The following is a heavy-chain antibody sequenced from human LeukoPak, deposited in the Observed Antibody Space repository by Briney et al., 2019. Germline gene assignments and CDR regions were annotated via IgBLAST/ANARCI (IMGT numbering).Heavy chain of an antibody. D-gene: IGHD3-3*01. J-gene: IGHJ4*02. V-gene: IGHV3-15*01. CDR1: GFTFNTAW. CDR2: IKSKRDDGTS. CDR3: TTGSVFGVLTYAEDY. Sequence: GGSLRLSCVASGFTFNTAWVSWVRQAPGKGGEGVGRIKSKRDDGTSDYAARVKGRFIISRDESKKTMYLKMNSLQIEDTAVYYCTTGSVFGVLTYAEDYWGQGTLVTVSS.